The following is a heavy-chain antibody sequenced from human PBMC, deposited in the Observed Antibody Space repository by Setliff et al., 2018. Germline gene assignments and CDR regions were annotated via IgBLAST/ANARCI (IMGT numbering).Heavy chain of an antibody. CDR2: FTPVLLTP. Sequence: SVKVSCKASGGTFDSYSFTWLRQAPGQGLEWVGGFTPVLLTPNYAQKFQGRITITADKSTSTAYMELSGLRSDDTAVYFCARPRSPKISIFGVTPFDYWGQGTLVTVSS. V-gene: IGHV1-69*06. CDR3: ARPRSPKISIFGVTPFDY. CDR1: GGTFDSYS. D-gene: IGHD3-3*01. J-gene: IGHJ4*02.